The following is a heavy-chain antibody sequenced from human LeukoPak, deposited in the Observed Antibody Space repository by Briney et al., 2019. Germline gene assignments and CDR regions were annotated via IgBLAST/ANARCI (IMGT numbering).Heavy chain of an antibody. CDR2: ISGSGDIT. CDR1: GFTFSSYA. CDR3: ANPPGFDY. V-gene: IGHV3-23*01. Sequence: GGSLRLSCAASGFTFSSYAMSWVRQAPGKGLEWVSIISGSGDITHYAGSVKGRFTISRDNSKNTLYLQMNSLRAEDTAVYYCANPPGFDYWGQGTLVTVSS. J-gene: IGHJ4*02.